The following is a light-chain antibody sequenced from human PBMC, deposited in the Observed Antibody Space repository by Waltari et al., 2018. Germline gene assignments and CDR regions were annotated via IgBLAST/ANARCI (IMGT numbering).Light chain of an antibody. V-gene: IGLV1-47*01. CDR1: LSNIGPHY. Sequence: QSVLTQPPSASGTPGQGVTISCSGSLSNIGPHYVYWYQQLPGTAPKLLIYLTHQRPSGVPDRFSASKSGTSASLAISGLRFEDEGDYYCATRDEGPTVVFGGGTKVTVL. CDR2: LTH. J-gene: IGLJ2*01. CDR3: ATRDEGPTVV.